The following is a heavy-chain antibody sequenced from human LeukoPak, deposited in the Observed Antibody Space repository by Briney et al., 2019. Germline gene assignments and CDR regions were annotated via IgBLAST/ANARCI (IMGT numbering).Heavy chain of an antibody. J-gene: IGHJ4*02. CDR2: ISGSGTST. D-gene: IGHD3-10*01. Sequence: GSLRLSCAASGFTFSSYAMSWVRQAPGKGLVWVSTISGSGTSTHYADSVKGRFTISRDNSKNTVYLQMNSLRAEDTALYYCAKEVYYYNSGSPGGGDYWGQGTLVTVSS. CDR1: GFTFSSYA. CDR3: AKEVYYYNSGSPGGGDY. V-gene: IGHV3-23*01.